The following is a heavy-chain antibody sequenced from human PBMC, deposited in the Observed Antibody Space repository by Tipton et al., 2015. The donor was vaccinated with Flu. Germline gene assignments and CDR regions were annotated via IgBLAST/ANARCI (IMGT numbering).Heavy chain of an antibody. V-gene: IGHV4-31*01. CDR1: GSSISSGGYY. CDR3: ASITYYSDSHI. D-gene: IGHD4-11*01. Sequence: TLSLTCTVSGSSISSGGYYWSWIRQLPGEGLEWIGYIYHSGGTYYNPSLESILTISVDTSKNQFSLKVSSVTAADTAVYYCASITYYSDSHIWGQGTMVTVSS. J-gene: IGHJ3*02. CDR2: IYHSGGT.